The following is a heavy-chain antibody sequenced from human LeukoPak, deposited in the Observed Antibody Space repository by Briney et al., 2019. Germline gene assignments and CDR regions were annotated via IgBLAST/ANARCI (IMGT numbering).Heavy chain of an antibody. CDR2: IYYSGST. J-gene: IGHJ4*02. Sequence: SETLSLTCTVTGGSISSYYWSWIRQPPGKGLEWIGYIYYSGSTNYNPSLKSRVTISVDTSKNQFSLKLNSVTAADTAVYYCAGGGDSGGYYYPMFDYWGQGTLVTVSS. V-gene: IGHV4-59*01. CDR3: AGGGDSGGYYYPMFDY. CDR1: GGSISSYY. D-gene: IGHD3-22*01.